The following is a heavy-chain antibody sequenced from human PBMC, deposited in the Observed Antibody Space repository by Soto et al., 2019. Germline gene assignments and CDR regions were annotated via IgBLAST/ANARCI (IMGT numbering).Heavy chain of an antibody. CDR2: IKSKTDGGTT. CDR3: TTLYEVDIVATIEDY. Sequence: EVQLVESGGGLVKPGGSLRLSCAASGFTFSNAWMNWVRQAPGKGLEWVGRIKSKTDGGTTDYAAPVKGRFTISRDDSKNTLYLQMNSLKTEDTAVYYCTTLYEVDIVATIEDYWGQGTLVTVSS. CDR1: GFTFSNAW. V-gene: IGHV3-15*07. D-gene: IGHD5-12*01. J-gene: IGHJ4*02.